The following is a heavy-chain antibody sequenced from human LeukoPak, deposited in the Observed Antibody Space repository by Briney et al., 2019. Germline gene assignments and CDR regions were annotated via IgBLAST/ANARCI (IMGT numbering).Heavy chain of an antibody. D-gene: IGHD6-6*01. CDR2: IKQDGSDE. J-gene: IGHJ4*02. CDR1: GFTFSNYW. Sequence: GGSLRLSCEASGFTFSNYWMTWVRQAPGKGLEWVANIKQDGSDENYVDSVKGRFTISRDNGKNSLYLQMNCLRAEDTAVYYCARGGSDSDYWGQGTLVTVSS. V-gene: IGHV3-7*04. CDR3: ARGGSDSDY.